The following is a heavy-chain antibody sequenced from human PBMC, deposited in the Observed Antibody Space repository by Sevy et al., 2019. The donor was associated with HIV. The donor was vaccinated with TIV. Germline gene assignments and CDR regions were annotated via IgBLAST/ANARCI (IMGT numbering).Heavy chain of an antibody. CDR2: IHYSGST. V-gene: IGHV4-59*08. CDR1: GDSISSYNY. J-gene: IGHJ6*03. CDR3: ARNVVNYYASGSNYNDYYYYMDV. D-gene: IGHD3-10*01. Sequence: SETLSLTCAVSGDSISSYNYWSWVRQPPGKGLEWIGHIHYSGSTKYNPSLKSRVTLLEDTSKNQFSLKLSSVTAAETAVYYCARNVVNYYASGSNYNDYYYYMDVWGKGTTVTVSS.